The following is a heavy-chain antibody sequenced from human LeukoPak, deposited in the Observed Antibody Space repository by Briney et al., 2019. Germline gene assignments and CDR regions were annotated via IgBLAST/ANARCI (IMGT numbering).Heavy chain of an antibody. CDR3: ARMGLLYSSSAEAFEY. CDR2: ISSSSSYM. V-gene: IGHV3-21*01. D-gene: IGHD6-6*01. CDR1: GFIFSSYS. J-gene: IGHJ4*02. Sequence: SGGSLRLSCAASGFIFSSYSMNWVRQAPGKGLEWVSSISSSSSYMYYADSVKGRFTISRDNAKNSLYLQMDSLRAEDTAVYYCARMGLLYSSSAEAFEYWGQGTLVTVFS.